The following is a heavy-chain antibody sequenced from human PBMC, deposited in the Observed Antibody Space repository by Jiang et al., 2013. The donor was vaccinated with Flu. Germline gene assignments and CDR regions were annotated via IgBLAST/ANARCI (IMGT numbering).Heavy chain of an antibody. CDR2: IYYSGST. CDR1: GGSISSGDYY. Sequence: PGLVKPSQTLSLTCTVSGGSISSGDYYWSWIRQPPGKGLEWIGYIYYSGSTYYNPSLKSRVTISVDTSKNQFSLKLSSVTAADTAVYYCARSDSSGPNWFDPWGQGTLVTVSS. V-gene: IGHV4-30-4*01. CDR3: ARSDSSGPNWFDP. D-gene: IGHD3-22*01. J-gene: IGHJ5*02.